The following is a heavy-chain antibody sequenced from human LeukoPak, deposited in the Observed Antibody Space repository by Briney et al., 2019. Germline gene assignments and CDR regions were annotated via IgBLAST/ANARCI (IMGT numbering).Heavy chain of an antibody. CDR2: IWSDSTNK. D-gene: IGHD4-17*01. J-gene: IGHJ4*02. V-gene: IGHV3-33*01. CDR3: ARDRLTTVTTFHFDY. Sequence: PGGSLRLSCAASGFTFSTHAMHWVRQAPGKGLEWVAVIWSDSTNKYYADSVRGRFTIFRDNSKNTLYLQMSSLRAEDTAMYYCARDRLTTVTTFHFDYWGQGTLVTVSS. CDR1: GFTFSTHA.